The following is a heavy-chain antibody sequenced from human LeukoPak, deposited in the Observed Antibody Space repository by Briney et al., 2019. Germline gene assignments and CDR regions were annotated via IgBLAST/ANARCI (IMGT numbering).Heavy chain of an antibody. D-gene: IGHD2-15*01. V-gene: IGHV1-2*02. CDR3: ARGGSGVVVAATVFDY. Sequence: VASVKVSCKASGYTFTGYYMHWVRQAPGQGLEWMEWINPNSGGTNYAQKFQGRVTMTRDTSISTAYMELSRLRSDDTAVYYCARGGSGVVVAATVFDYWGQGTLVTVSS. CDR1: GYTFTGYY. J-gene: IGHJ4*02. CDR2: INPNSGGT.